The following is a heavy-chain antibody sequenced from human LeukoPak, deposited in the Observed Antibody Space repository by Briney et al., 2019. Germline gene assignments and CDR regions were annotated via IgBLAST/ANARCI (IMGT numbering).Heavy chain of an antibody. Sequence: PGGSLRLSCAASGFTFSSYWMHWVRQAPGKGLVWVSRINSDGSGTNYADSVKGRFTISRDNAKNTLYLQMNSLRAEDTAVYYCARAPGGYCSGGSCYDWFDPWGQGTLVTVSS. V-gene: IGHV3-74*01. CDR1: GFTFSSYW. CDR2: INSDGSGT. CDR3: ARAPGGYCSGGSCYDWFDP. D-gene: IGHD2-15*01. J-gene: IGHJ5*02.